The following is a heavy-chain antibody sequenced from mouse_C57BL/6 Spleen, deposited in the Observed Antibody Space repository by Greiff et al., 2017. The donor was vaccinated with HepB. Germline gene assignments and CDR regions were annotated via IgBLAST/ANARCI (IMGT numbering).Heavy chain of an antibody. CDR2: IYPGGGYT. Sequence: VQLKESGAELVRPGTSVKMSCKASGYTFTNYWIGWAKQRPGHGLEWIGDIYPGGGYTNYNEKFKGKATLTADKSSSTAYMQFSSLTSEDSAIYYCARRTAQAYYFDYWGQGTTLTVSS. CDR3: ARRTAQAYYFDY. D-gene: IGHD3-2*02. V-gene: IGHV1-63*01. J-gene: IGHJ2*01. CDR1: GYTFTNYW.